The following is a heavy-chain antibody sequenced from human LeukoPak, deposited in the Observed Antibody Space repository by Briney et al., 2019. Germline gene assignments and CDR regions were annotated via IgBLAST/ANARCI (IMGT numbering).Heavy chain of an antibody. D-gene: IGHD6-19*01. CDR3: ARGHSSGWPLFDY. J-gene: IGHJ4*02. CDR1: GGSFSGYY. V-gene: IGHV4-34*01. CDR2: INHSGST. Sequence: SETLSLTCAVYGGSFSGYYWSWIRQPPGKGLEWIGEINHSGSTNYNPSLKSRVTISVDTSKNQFSLKLTSVTAADTAVYYCARGHSSGWPLFDYWGQGTLVTVSS.